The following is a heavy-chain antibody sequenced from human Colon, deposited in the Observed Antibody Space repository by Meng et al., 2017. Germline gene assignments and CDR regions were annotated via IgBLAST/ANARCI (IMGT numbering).Heavy chain of an antibody. V-gene: IGHV1-8*01. D-gene: IGHD6-13*01. CDR2: MNPHSGNT. Sequence: QAVVVEFGGEVKRHGASVKVACKGSGYISTNEYTNWVRQATGPGLELMGWMNPHSGNTGYAQKFQVKVTMTRNASISTAYMELSSLRSDDTAVYYCARAIAAAGSNWFDLWGQGTLVTVSS. J-gene: IGHJ5*02. CDR1: GYISTNEY. CDR3: ARAIAAAGSNWFDL.